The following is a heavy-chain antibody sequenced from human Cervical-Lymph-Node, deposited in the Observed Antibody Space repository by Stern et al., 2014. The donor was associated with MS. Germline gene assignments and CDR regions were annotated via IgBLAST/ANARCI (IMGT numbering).Heavy chain of an antibody. CDR3: AGSGTYYPDY. D-gene: IGHD3-3*01. V-gene: IGHV4-59*08. Sequence: QLQLQESGPGLVKPSETLSLTCSVSGGSISSYYWNWIRQPPGKGLEWIANVHSSGTTNYNPYLNSRVHILLKTSMTKNSLDLTAGAAADTAVYYCAGSGTYYPDYWGQGILVTVSS. J-gene: IGHJ4*02. CDR2: VHSSGTT. CDR1: GGSISSYY.